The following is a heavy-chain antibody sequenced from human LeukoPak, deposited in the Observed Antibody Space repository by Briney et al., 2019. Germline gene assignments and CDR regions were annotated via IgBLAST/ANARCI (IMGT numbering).Heavy chain of an antibody. Sequence: PGRSLRLSCAASGFTFSSYGMHWVRQAPGKGLEWVAVIWYDGSNKYYADSVKGRFTISRDNSKNTLYLQMNSLRAEDTAVYYCAKDPGSSSSPWGQGTLVTVSS. CDR2: IWYDGSNK. J-gene: IGHJ5*02. CDR3: AKDPGSSSSP. V-gene: IGHV3-33*06. D-gene: IGHD6-6*01. CDR1: GFTFSSYG.